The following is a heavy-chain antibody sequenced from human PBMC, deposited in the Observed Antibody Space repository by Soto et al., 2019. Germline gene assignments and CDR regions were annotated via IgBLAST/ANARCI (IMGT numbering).Heavy chain of an antibody. CDR3: ARLNVHSPVQCYFDY. D-gene: IGHD1-1*01. CDR2: IYYSGST. J-gene: IGHJ4*02. Sequence: QLQLQESGPGLVKPSETLSLTCTVSGGSISSSSYYWGWIRQPPGKGLEWIGSIYYSGSTYYNPSLKSRVTISVDTSKNQFSLKLSSVTAADTAVYYCARLNVHSPVQCYFDYWGQGTLVTVSS. V-gene: IGHV4-39*01. CDR1: GGSISSSSYY.